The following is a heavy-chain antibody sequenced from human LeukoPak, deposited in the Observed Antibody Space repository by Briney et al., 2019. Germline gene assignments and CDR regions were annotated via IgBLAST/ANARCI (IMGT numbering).Heavy chain of an antibody. J-gene: IGHJ5*02. CDR3: ASPRIQLGFDP. V-gene: IGHV1-69*02. CDR1: GGTFSSYT. CDR2: IIPILGIA. Sequence: ASVKVSCKASGGTFSSYTISWVRQAPGQGLEWMGRIIPILGIANYAQKFQGRVTITANKSTSTAYMELSSLRSEDTAVYYCASPRIQLGFDPWGQGTLVTVSS. D-gene: IGHD5-18*01.